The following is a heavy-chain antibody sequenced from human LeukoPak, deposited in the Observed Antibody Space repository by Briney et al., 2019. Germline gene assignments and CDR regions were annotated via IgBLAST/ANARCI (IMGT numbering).Heavy chain of an antibody. D-gene: IGHD3-10*01. V-gene: IGHV2-5*01. Sequence: KLSGPTLVKPTQTLTLTCSVSAFSLTSNDGAVGWIRQPPGKAPEWLALISWNDVKRYNPSLRSRLRVTKDIPRDQVFLTVTNVDPVDTATYYCARSPASGSYFLHFDYWAQGILVTVSS. J-gene: IGHJ4*02. CDR3: ARSPASGSYFLHFDY. CDR1: AFSLTSNDGA. CDR2: ISWNDVK.